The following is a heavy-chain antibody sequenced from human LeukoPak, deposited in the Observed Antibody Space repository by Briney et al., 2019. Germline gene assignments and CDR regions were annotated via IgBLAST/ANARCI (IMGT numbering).Heavy chain of an antibody. CDR2: ISGSGGST. V-gene: IGHV3-23*01. D-gene: IGHD6-13*01. CDR1: GFTFSSYA. J-gene: IGHJ3*02. Sequence: PGGSLRLSCAASGFTFSSYAMSWVRQAPGKGLEWVSAISGSGGSTSYAQKFQGRVTMTTDTSTSTVYMELTSLRSEDTAVYYCASSLRTGYSSQGAFDIWGQGTMVSVSS. CDR3: ASSLRTGYSSQGAFDI.